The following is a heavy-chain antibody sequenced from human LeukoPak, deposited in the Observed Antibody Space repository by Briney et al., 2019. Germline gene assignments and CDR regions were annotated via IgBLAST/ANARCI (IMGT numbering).Heavy chain of an antibody. Sequence: ASVKVSCKASGYTFTSYAMNWVRQAPGQGLEWMGWINTNTGNPTYAQGFTGRFVFSLDTSVSTAYLQISSLKAEDTAVYYCARDLEPVYGSGSYNYYYYYMDVWGKGTTVTISS. CDR1: GYTFTSYA. CDR3: ARDLEPVYGSGSYNYYYYYMDV. CDR2: INTNTGNP. J-gene: IGHJ6*03. D-gene: IGHD3-10*01. V-gene: IGHV7-4-1*02.